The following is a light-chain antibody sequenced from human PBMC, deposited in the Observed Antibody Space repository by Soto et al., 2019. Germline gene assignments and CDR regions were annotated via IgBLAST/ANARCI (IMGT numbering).Light chain of an antibody. CDR2: AAS. CDR3: LQLNSYPG. V-gene: IGKV1-9*01. J-gene: IGKJ3*01. CDR1: QGISSY. Sequence: DIQLTQSPSFLSASVGDRVTITCRASQGISSYLAWYQQKPGKAPKLLIYAASTLQSGVPSRFSGSGSGTEFTLTISSLQPEDFATYYCLQLNSYPGFGPGTKVDIK.